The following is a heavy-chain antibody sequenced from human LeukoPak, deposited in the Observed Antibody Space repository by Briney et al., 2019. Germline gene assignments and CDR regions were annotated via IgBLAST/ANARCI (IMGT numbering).Heavy chain of an antibody. D-gene: IGHD4-17*01. J-gene: IGHJ4*02. CDR2: IKQDESEK. Sequence: GGSLRLSCAASGFTFSRYWMNWVRQAPGKGLEWVAKIKQDESEKYYVDSVKGRFTTSRDNAKNSLYLQMNSLRAEDTAVYYCARDGSRGGDNDNWGQGTLVTVSS. CDR3: ARDGSRGGDNDN. CDR1: GFTFSRYW. V-gene: IGHV3-7*03.